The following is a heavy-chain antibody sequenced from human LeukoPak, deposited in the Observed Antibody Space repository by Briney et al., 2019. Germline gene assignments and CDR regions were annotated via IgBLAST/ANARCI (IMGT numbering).Heavy chain of an antibody. D-gene: IGHD4-17*01. V-gene: IGHV1-8*01. CDR3: ARAAGGDYALYYYYGMDV. CDR2: MNPNGGNT. J-gene: IGHJ6*02. Sequence: ASVKVSCTASGYTFTSYDINWVRQATGQGLEWMGWMNPNGGNTGYAQKFQGRVTMTRNTSISTAYMELSSLRSEDTAVYYCARAAGGDYALYYYYGMDVWGQGTTVTVSS. CDR1: GYTFTSYD.